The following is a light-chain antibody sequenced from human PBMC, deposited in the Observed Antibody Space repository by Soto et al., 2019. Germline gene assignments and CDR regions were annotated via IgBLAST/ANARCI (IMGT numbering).Light chain of an antibody. CDR3: QQYNNWPRT. CDR2: GAS. J-gene: IGKJ1*01. Sequence: EIVMTQSPATLSVSPGERATLSCRASQSVSSDLAWYHQKPGQAPRLLIYGASTRATGIPARFSGSGSGTEFTLTINSLQSEDFAVYYCQQYNNWPRTVGQGTKGEIK. V-gene: IGKV3-15*01. CDR1: QSVSSD.